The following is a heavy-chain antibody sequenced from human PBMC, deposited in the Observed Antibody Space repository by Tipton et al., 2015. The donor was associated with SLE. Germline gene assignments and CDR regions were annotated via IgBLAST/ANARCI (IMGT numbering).Heavy chain of an antibody. J-gene: IGHJ6*02. CDR3: ARVIAAPPYGMDV. Sequence: GSLRLSCADSGFTFRSYRMHWVRQAPGKGLVWVSRINSDGSSTRYADSVKGRFNISRDNAKNTLYLQMNSLRAEDTAVYYCARVIAAPPYGMDVWGQGTTVTVSS. CDR1: GFTFRSYR. D-gene: IGHD6-6*01. CDR2: INSDGSST. V-gene: IGHV3-74*01.